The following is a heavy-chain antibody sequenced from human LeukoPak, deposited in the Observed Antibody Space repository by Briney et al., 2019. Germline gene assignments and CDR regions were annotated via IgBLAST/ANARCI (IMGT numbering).Heavy chain of an antibody. Sequence: GGSLRLSCAASGLTFNNYGLNWVRQAPGKGLEWVSFISSSSSYIYYADSVKGRFTISRDNSKNTLYLQMNSLRAEDTAVYYCAKEGKTRSWNYFQAKPVYWGQGTLVTVSS. J-gene: IGHJ4*02. CDR1: GLTFNNYG. V-gene: IGHV3-21*04. CDR2: ISSSSSYI. D-gene: IGHD2-15*01. CDR3: AKEGKTRSWNYFQAKPVY.